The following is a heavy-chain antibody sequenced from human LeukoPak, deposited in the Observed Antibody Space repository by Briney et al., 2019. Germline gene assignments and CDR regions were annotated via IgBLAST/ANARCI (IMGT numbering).Heavy chain of an antibody. J-gene: IGHJ6*02. Sequence: QAGGSLRLSCAASGITFSSYGMHWVRQAPGKGLEWVAVISFDGNNKYYADSVKGRFTISRDNSKNTLYLQMNSLRAEDSAVYYCAKDYTFYYGSGSHDYAMDVWGQGTTVTVPS. CDR1: GITFSSYG. CDR3: AKDYTFYYGSGSHDYAMDV. V-gene: IGHV3-30*18. D-gene: IGHD3-10*01. CDR2: ISFDGNNK.